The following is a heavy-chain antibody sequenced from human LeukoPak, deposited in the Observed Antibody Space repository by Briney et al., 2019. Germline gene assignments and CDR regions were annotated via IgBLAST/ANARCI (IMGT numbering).Heavy chain of an antibody. V-gene: IGHV3-30-3*01. J-gene: IGHJ3*02. Sequence: GGSLRLSCAASGFTFSSYAMHWVRQAPGKGLEWVAVISYDGSNKYYADSVKGRFTISRDNSKNTLYLQMNSLRAEDTAVYYCARDMVAARPGAFDIWGQGTMVTVSS. CDR1: GFTFSSYA. CDR2: ISYDGSNK. CDR3: ARDMVAARPGAFDI. D-gene: IGHD6-6*01.